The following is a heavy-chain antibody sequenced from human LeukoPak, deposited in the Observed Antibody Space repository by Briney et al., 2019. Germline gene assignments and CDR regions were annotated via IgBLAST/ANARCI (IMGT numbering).Heavy chain of an antibody. CDR3: ARDNLPSDYTPTYYMDV. D-gene: IGHD4-11*01. V-gene: IGHV3-64*01. CDR2: ISSNGGST. Sequence: PGGSLRLSCAASGFTFSSYAMHWVRQAPGKGLEYVSAISSNGGSTYYANSVKGRFTISRDNSKNTLYLQMGSLRAEDMAVYYCARDNLPSDYTPTYYMDVWGKGTTVTVSS. J-gene: IGHJ6*03. CDR1: GFTFSSYA.